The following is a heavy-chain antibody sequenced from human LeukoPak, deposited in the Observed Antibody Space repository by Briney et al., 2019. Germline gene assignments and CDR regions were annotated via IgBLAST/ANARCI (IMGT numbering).Heavy chain of an antibody. V-gene: IGHV4-34*01. CDR2: INHSGST. CDR3: AREYATVTTPYFDY. CDR1: GGSFSGYY. Sequence: PSETLSLTCAVYGGSFSGYYWSWIRQPPGKGLEWIGEINHSGSTNYNPSLKSRVTISVDTSKNQFSLKLSSVAAADTAVYYCAREYATVTTPYFDYWGQGTLVTVSS. D-gene: IGHD4-17*01. J-gene: IGHJ4*02.